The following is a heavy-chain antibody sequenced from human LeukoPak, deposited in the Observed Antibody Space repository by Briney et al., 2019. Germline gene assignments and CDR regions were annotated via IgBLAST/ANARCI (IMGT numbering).Heavy chain of an antibody. CDR1: GGSISSYY. V-gene: IGHV4-59*01. D-gene: IGHD3-10*01. J-gene: IGHJ4*02. CDR3: ATGTAGGSFDY. Sequence: SETLSLTCTVSGGSISSYYWSWIRQPPGKGVEWIGYIYYSGSTNYNPSLKSRVTISVDTSKNQFSLKLSSVTAADTAVYYCATGTAGGSFDYWGQGTLVTVSS. CDR2: IYYSGST.